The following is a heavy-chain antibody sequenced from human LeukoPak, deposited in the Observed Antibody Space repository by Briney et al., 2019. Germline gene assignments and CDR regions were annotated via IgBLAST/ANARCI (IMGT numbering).Heavy chain of an antibody. Sequence: GGSLRLSCAASGFTFSSYGMSWVRQAPGKGLEWVSAISGSGGSIYYADSVKGRFTISRDNAKNTLYLQMNSLRAEDTAVYYCARVSYFGYYYDSSGLSLDAFDIWGQGTMVTVSS. V-gene: IGHV3-23*01. CDR2: ISGSGGSI. CDR1: GFTFSSYG. J-gene: IGHJ3*02. D-gene: IGHD3-22*01. CDR3: ARVSYFGYYYDSSGLSLDAFDI.